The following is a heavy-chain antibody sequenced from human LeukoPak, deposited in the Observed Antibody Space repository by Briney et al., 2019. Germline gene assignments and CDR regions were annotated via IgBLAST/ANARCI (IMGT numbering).Heavy chain of an antibody. CDR2: ISGSGSTI. D-gene: IGHD1-26*01. J-gene: IGHJ4*02. V-gene: IGHV3-48*03. CDR3: ARVGPTSGFDY. Sequence: PGGSLRLSCAASQFTFRNYEINWVRQAPGKGLEWVSYISGSGSTIYYADSVKGRFTISRDNAKNSLYLQMNSLRAEDTAVYYCARVGPTSGFDYWGEGTLVTVS. CDR1: QFTFRNYE.